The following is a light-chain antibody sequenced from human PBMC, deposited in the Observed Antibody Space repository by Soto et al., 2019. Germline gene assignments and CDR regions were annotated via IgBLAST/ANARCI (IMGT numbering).Light chain of an antibody. V-gene: IGKV4-1*01. Sequence: DIVMTQSPDSLAVSLGERATINCKSSQSVLYSSNNKNYLAWYQQKPGQPPKLLIYWASTRESGGPDRFSGSGSGTDFTLTISRLQAEDVAVYYCQQYYSTPWTFDQGTKVEIK. CDR1: QSVLYSSNNKNY. CDR2: WAS. J-gene: IGKJ1*01. CDR3: QQYYSTPWT.